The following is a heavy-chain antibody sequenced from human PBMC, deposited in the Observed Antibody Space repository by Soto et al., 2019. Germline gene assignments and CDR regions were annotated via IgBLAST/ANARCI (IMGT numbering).Heavy chain of an antibody. Sequence: SETLSLTCIVSGGSIGSIDFYWSWIRQKPGKGLEWIGYIYYSGNTYYNPSLKSRVTILVDTSKNQFSLKVSSVTAADTAVYYCTRLSGSWQSWFGPCGQGTLVTVPS. V-gene: IGHV4-31*03. CDR1: GGSIGSIDFY. CDR3: TRLSGSWQSWFGP. CDR2: IYYSGNT. D-gene: IGHD6-13*01. J-gene: IGHJ5*02.